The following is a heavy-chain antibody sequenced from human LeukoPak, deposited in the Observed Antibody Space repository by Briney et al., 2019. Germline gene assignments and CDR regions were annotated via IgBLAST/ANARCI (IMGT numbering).Heavy chain of an antibody. J-gene: IGHJ6*03. CDR3: ARVTNYGVGLYDMDV. V-gene: IGHV4-59*01. CDR1: GGSIRTYF. D-gene: IGHD4-17*01. Sequence: SETLSLTCTASGGSIRTYFWSWIRQPPGKGLEWIGYIYYSGSTNYNPSLKSPVTISVDTSKNQFSLKLSSVTAADTAVYYCARVTNYGVGLYDMDVWGKGTTVTVSS. CDR2: IYYSGST.